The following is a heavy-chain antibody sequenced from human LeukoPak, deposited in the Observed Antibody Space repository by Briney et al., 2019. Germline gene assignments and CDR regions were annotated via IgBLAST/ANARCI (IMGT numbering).Heavy chain of an antibody. CDR1: GYTFTSYG. Sequence: ASVKVSCKASGYTFTSYGISWVRQAPGQGLEWMGWISAYNGNTNYAQKLQGRVTMTRDTSTSTAYMELSSLRSEDTAVYYCARFRMADYDSKAFDIWGQGTMVTVSS. CDR3: ARFRMADYDSKAFDI. D-gene: IGHD3-22*01. J-gene: IGHJ3*02. V-gene: IGHV1-18*01. CDR2: ISAYNGNT.